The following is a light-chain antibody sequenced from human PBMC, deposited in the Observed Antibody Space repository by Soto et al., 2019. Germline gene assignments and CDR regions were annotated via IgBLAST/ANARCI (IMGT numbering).Light chain of an antibody. Sequence: QSVLTQPPSASGFPGQSVTISCTGTSSDVGLYNYVSWYQQHPGKAPKLIIYEVSKRPSGVPDRFSGSKSGNTASLTVSGLQAEDEADYYCSSFAGSNNVAFGGGTKLTVL. CDR1: SSDVGLYNY. CDR3: SSFAGSNNVA. CDR2: EVS. J-gene: IGLJ2*01. V-gene: IGLV2-8*01.